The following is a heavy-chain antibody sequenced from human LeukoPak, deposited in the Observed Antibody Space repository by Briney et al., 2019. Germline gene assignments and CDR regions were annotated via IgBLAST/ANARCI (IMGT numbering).Heavy chain of an antibody. V-gene: IGHV4-59*01. CDR2: IHNSGST. J-gene: IGHJ4*02. CDR1: GGSISSYF. CDR3: ARGCRTTSCYAADY. Sequence: SETLSLTCTVSGGSISSYFWNWLRQPPGKGLEWIGYIHNSGSTNYNPSLKSRVTISADTSKNQVSLKLSSVTAADTAVYYCARGCRTTSCYAADYWGQGTLVTVSS. D-gene: IGHD2-2*01.